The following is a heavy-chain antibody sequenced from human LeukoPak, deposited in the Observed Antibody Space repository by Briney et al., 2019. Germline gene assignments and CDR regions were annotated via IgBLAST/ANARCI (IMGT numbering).Heavy chain of an antibody. Sequence: GESLKISCYGSGFGFSSSWIGWVRQMPGKGLEWMGFIYPGDSDTRYSPSFQAQVTISADKSIGTAFLQWRSLKASDTAMYYCARHGTTGSGYSNWFDPWGQGTLVTVSS. CDR3: ARHGTTGSGYSNWFDP. CDR2: IYPGDSDT. V-gene: IGHV5-51*01. D-gene: IGHD3-22*01. J-gene: IGHJ5*02. CDR1: GFGFSSSW.